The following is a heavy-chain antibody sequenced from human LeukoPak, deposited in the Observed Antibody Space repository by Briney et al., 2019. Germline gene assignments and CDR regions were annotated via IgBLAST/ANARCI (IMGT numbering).Heavy chain of an antibody. CDR3: ARDDDGGFDY. Sequence: GGSLRLSCAASGFTFSNYNMNWVRQAPGKGLEWVSAISGSGGSTYYADSVKGRFTISRDNSKNTLYLQMNSLRAEDTAVYYCARDDDGGFDYWGQGTLVTVSS. CDR2: ISGSGGST. V-gene: IGHV3-23*01. D-gene: IGHD4/OR15-4a*01. J-gene: IGHJ4*02. CDR1: GFTFSNYN.